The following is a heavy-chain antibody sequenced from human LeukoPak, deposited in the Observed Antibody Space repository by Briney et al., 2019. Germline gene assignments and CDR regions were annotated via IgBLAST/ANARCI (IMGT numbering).Heavy chain of an antibody. CDR2: ITGTGVGT. CDR1: GFTFSRDA. J-gene: IGHJ4*02. D-gene: IGHD2-15*01. V-gene: IGHV3-23*01. CDR3: AKGVGSCSGGNCLFDY. Sequence: PGGFLRLSCAASGFTFSRDAMNWVRQAPGKGLEWVSTITGTGVGTYYSDSVKGRFTISRDNSKNTLSLEMNSLRAEDTAVYYCAKGVGSCSGGNCLFDYWGQGTLVSVSS.